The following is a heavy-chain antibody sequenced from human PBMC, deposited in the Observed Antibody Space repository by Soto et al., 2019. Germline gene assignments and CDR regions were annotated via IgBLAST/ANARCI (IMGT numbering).Heavy chain of an antibody. CDR3: ARDKVRYRSGYGMDV. J-gene: IGHJ6*02. CDR2: MYYSGST. V-gene: IGHV4-39*07. D-gene: IGHD6-19*01. CDR1: GGSISSSSYY. Sequence: SETLSLTCTVSGGSISSSSYYWGWIRQPPGKGLEWIGSMYYSGSTYYNPSLKSRVTISVDTSKNQFSLKLSSVTAADTAVYYCARDKVRYRSGYGMDVWGQGTTVTVSS.